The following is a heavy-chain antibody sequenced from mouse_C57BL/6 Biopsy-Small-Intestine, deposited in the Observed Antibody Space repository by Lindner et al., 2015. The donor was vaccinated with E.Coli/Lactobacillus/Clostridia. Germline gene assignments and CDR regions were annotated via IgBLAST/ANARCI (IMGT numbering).Heavy chain of an antibody. CDR3: ARKDNSGPFAY. J-gene: IGHJ3*01. D-gene: IGHD3-2*02. CDR2: INPSNGDT. Sequence: VQLQESGTELVKPGASVKLSCKASGYTFTSYWMHWVKQRPGQGLEWIGNINPSNGDTNYNEKFKSKATLTVDKSSSTAYMQLSSLTSEDSAVYFCARKDNSGPFAYWGQGTLVTVSA. CDR1: GYTFTSYW. V-gene: IGHV1-53*01.